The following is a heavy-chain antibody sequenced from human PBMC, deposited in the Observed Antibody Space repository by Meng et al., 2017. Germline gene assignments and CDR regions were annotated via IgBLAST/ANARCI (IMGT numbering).Heavy chain of an antibody. CDR1: GYTFTIYG. J-gene: IGHJ2*01. V-gene: IGHV1-18*01. D-gene: IGHD3-16*01. Sequence: HVQLVQSGAEVKKPGAALKVSCKASGYTFTIYGISWVRQAPGQGLEWMGWISAYNGNTNYAQKLQGRVTMTTDTSTSTAYMELRSLRSDDTAVYYCARSHFGGMGNWYFDLWGRGTLVTVSS. CDR3: ARSHFGGMGNWYFDL. CDR2: ISAYNGNT.